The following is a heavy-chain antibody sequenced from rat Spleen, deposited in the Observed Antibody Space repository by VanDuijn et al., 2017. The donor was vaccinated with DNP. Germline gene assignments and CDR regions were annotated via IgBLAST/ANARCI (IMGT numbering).Heavy chain of an antibody. D-gene: IGHD1-1*01. CDR1: GFTFSNYD. Sequence: EVQLVESGGGLVQPGKSLKLSCSASGFTFSNYDMAWVRQAPKKGLEWVATIDSSGYRTYYADSVKGRFSISRNNAKSSQYLQMNSLKSEDTATYYCARLGDYTSFDYWGQGALVTVSS. CDR3: ARLGDYTSFDY. V-gene: IGHV5S13*01. CDR2: IDSSGYRT. J-gene: IGHJ3*01.